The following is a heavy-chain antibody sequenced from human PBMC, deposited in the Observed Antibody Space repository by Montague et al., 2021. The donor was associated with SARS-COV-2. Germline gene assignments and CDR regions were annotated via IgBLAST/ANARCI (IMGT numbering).Heavy chain of an antibody. CDR3: ARGPRVVAATLWFDP. D-gene: IGHD2-15*01. CDR2: LKENGSEK. Sequence: SLRLSCAASGFTFTSYWMAWVRQAPGKGLKWVASLKENGSEKYILDSVKGRFTISRDNAKDSLYLQMNSLRAEDTAVYYCARGPRVVAATLWFDPWGQGTQVTVSS. V-gene: IGHV3-7*04. J-gene: IGHJ5*02. CDR1: GFTFTSYW.